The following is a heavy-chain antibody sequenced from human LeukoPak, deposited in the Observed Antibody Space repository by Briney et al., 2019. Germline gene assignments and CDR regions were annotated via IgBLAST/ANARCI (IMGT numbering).Heavy chain of an antibody. CDR2: IYYSGST. J-gene: IGHJ6*04. Sequence: PSETLSLTCTVSGGSISSGGYYWSWIRQRLGKGLEWIGYIYYSGSTYYNPSLKSRVTISVDTSKNQFSLKLSSVTAADTAVYYCARDLPYGSGSYYRYYYYGMDVWGKGTTVTVSS. V-gene: IGHV4-31*03. CDR3: ARDLPYGSGSYYRYYYYGMDV. CDR1: GGSISSGGYY. D-gene: IGHD3-10*01.